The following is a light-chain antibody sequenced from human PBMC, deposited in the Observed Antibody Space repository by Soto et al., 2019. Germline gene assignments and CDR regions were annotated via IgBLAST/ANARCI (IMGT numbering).Light chain of an antibody. J-gene: IGKJ1*01. V-gene: IGKV3-11*01. CDR2: DAS. CDR1: QSVSSY. CDR3: QQRSNWLWT. Sequence: EMVLTQSPGTLSLSPGQRPTLSCRASQSVSSYLAWYQQKPGQAPRLLIYDASNRATGIPARFSGSGSGTDFTLTISSLEPEDFAVYYCQQRSNWLWTFGQGTKVDIK.